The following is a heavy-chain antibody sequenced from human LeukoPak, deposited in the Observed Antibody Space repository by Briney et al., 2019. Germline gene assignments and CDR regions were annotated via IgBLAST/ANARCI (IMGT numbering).Heavy chain of an antibody. Sequence: GGSLRLSCVVPGFTFSSYAMSWVRQAPGKGLEWVSVISGSGGSTFYVDSVRGRFTISRDNSKNTLYLQMNSLRAEDTAVYYCAKNPTGYPNWFDLWGQGTLVTVSS. J-gene: IGHJ5*02. D-gene: IGHD3-9*01. CDR2: ISGSGGST. V-gene: IGHV3-23*01. CDR3: AKNPTGYPNWFDL. CDR1: GFTFSSYA.